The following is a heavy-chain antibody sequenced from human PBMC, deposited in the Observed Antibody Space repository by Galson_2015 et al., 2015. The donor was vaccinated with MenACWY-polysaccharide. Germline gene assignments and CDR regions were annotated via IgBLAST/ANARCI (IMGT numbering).Heavy chain of an antibody. J-gene: IGHJ4*02. V-gene: IGHV3-74*01. CDR1: GFTFSGNW. CDR3: ARGGGRFPENHYFDY. CDR2: INSDGRST. Sequence: ALRIGGAASGFTFSGNWMHWVRQAPGKGLVWVSRINSDGRSTSYADSVQGRFTTSRDYAKNTLHLQMNSLSAEDTAVYYCARGGGRFPENHYFDYWGQGTLVTVSS. D-gene: IGHD3-16*01.